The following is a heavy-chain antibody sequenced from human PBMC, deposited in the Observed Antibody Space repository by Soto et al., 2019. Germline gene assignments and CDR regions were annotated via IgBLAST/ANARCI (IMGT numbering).Heavy chain of an antibody. J-gene: IGHJ6*02. CDR3: APDGDYYGMDV. D-gene: IGHD3-3*01. CDR2: STSHSYGGTT. Sequence: SLRLSCTFSGFTSTDHALTWVRQAPGKGLEWVAFSTSHSYGGTTDYAASVKGRFTISRDDSKSIAYLKMNRLQIADTAIYYCAPDGDYYGMDVWGQGTTVTV. CDR1: GFTSTDHA. V-gene: IGHV3-49*04.